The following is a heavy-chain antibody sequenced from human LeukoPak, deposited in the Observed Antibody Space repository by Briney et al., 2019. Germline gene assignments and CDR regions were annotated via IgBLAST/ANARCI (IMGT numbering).Heavy chain of an antibody. CDR3: AKDQASHYYGPQKFDP. CDR1: GFTFSSYG. V-gene: IGHV3-30*02. J-gene: IGHJ5*02. CDR2: IWYDGSNK. Sequence: PGGSLRLSCAASGFTFSSYGMHWVRQAPGKGLEWVAVIWYDGSNKYYADSVKGRFTISRDNSKNTLYLQMNSLRAEDTAVYYCAKDQASHYYGPQKFDPWGQGTLVTVSS. D-gene: IGHD3-10*01.